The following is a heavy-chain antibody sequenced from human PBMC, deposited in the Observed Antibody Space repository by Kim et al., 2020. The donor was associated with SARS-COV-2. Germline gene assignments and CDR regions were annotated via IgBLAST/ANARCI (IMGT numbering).Heavy chain of an antibody. V-gene: IGHV3-30-3*01. CDR3: ARDRGGSGSYSILRFDY. D-gene: IGHD3-10*01. CDR1: GFTFSSYA. CDR2: ISYDGSNK. Sequence: GGSLRLSCAASGFTFSSYAMHWVRQAPGKGLEWVAVISYDGSNKYYADSVKGRFTISRDNSKNTLYLQMNSLRAEDTAVYYCARDRGGSGSYSILRFDY. J-gene: IGHJ4*01.